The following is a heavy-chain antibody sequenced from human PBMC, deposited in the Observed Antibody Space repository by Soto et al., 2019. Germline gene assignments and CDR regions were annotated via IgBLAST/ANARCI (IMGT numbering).Heavy chain of an antibody. CDR3: AKDRLAGGFDY. D-gene: IGHD3-16*01. J-gene: IGHJ4*02. CDR1: GFTFRNYA. Sequence: GGSIRVSSTAAGFTFRNYAMSWVSQAPGKGLEWVSLVSATAGTTYYTDSVKGRFTISRDNSRNTVYLQMNSLRADDTAVYYCAKDRLAGGFDYWGQGTLVTVSS. V-gene: IGHV3-23*01. CDR2: VSATAGTT.